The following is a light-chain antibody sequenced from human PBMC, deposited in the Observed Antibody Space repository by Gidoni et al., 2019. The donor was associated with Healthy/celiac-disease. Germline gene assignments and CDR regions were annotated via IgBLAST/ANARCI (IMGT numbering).Light chain of an antibody. CDR3: QQYNSYST. J-gene: IGKJ1*01. Sequence: DIQMTQSPSTLSESVGDRVTITCRASQSISSWLAWYQQKPGEAPKLLIYKAYSLESGVPSRFSGSGSGTEFTLTISSLQPDDFATYYCQQYNSYSTFGQGTKVEIK. CDR1: QSISSW. V-gene: IGKV1-5*03. CDR2: KAY.